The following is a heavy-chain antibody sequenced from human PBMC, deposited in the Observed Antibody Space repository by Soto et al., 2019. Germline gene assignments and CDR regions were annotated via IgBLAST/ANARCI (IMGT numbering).Heavy chain of an antibody. D-gene: IGHD2-15*01. V-gene: IGHV1-18*01. Sequence: VQLVQSGAEVKKPGASVKVSCKASGYTFTSYGISWVRQAPGQGLEWMGWISAYNGNTNYAQKLQGRVTMTTDTSTSTAYMELRSLRSDDTAVYYCAGNYCSGGSCYYYYGMDVWGQGTTVTVSS. CDR2: ISAYNGNT. J-gene: IGHJ6*02. CDR3: AGNYCSGGSCYYYYGMDV. CDR1: GYTFTSYG.